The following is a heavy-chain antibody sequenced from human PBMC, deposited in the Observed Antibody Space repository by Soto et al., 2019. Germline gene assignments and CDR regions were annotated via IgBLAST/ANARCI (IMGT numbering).Heavy chain of an antibody. Sequence: PWGSLRLSFAASGFTFTRYSMNWVRQAPGKGLEWVSSISSTTNYIYYGDSMKGRFTISRDNAKNSLYLEMNSVRAEDTAVYYCARESEDLTSNFHXWGQGTLVTVSX. CDR2: ISSTTNYI. V-gene: IGHV3-21*06. J-gene: IGHJ4*02. CDR3: ARESEDLTSNFHX. CDR1: GFTFTRYS.